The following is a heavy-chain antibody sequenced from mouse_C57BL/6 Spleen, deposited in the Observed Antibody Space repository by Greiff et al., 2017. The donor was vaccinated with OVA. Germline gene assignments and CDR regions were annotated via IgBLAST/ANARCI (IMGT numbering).Heavy chain of an antibody. CDR1: GFSLTSYG. J-gene: IGHJ3*01. D-gene: IGHD2-4*01. CDR2: LWSDGST. Sequence: VQLHQSGPGLVAPSQSLSITCTVSGFSLTSYGVHWVRQPPGKGLEWLVVLWSDGSTTYNAGTKSRLSISKGNAKRQVFLKMNSLQTDDTAMYYCARQKGYDYDVSWVAYWGQGTLVTVSA. CDR3: ARQKGYDYDVSWVAY. V-gene: IGHV2-6-1*01.